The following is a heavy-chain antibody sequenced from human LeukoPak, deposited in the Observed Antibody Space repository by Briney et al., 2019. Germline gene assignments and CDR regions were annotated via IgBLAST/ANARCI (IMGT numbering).Heavy chain of an antibody. D-gene: IGHD1-1*01. Sequence: ASVKVSYKASGYTFSSFYIQWLRQAPGQGLEWMGTINPSGGSTNDALKFQDRVTMTRDMSTSTVYLELSSLRSDDTAIYYCARTTGTYFFDYWGQGTLVTVSS. V-gene: IGHV1-46*01. J-gene: IGHJ4*02. CDR3: ARTTGTYFFDY. CDR1: GYTFSSFY. CDR2: INPSGGST.